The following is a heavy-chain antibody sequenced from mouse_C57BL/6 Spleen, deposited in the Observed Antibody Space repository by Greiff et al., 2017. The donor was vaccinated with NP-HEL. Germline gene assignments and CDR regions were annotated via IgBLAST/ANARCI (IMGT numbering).Heavy chain of an antibody. CDR2: IDPSDSYT. J-gene: IGHJ1*03. D-gene: IGHD3-2*02. CDR3: ARSGVDWYFDV. V-gene: IGHV1-69*01. Sequence: QVQLQQPGAELVMPGASVKLSCKASGYTFTSYWMHWVKQRPGQGLEWIGEIDPSDSYTNYNQKFKGKSTLTVDKSSSTAYMQLSRLTSEDSAVYYCARSGVDWYFDVWGTGTTVTVSS. CDR1: GYTFTSYW.